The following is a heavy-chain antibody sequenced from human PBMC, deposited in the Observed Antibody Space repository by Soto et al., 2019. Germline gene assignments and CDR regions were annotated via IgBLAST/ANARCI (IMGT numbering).Heavy chain of an antibody. J-gene: IGHJ4*02. CDR3: ARDGDYHRPLGY. D-gene: IGHD3-10*01. CDR2: IYSGGST. V-gene: IGHV3-53*01. Sequence: GALRLSCAASGFTVSSNYMSWVRQAPGKGLEWVSVIYSGGSTYYADSVKGRFTISRDNSKNTLYLQMNSLRAEDTAVYYCARDGDYHRPLGYWGQGTLVTAPQ. CDR1: GFTVSSNY.